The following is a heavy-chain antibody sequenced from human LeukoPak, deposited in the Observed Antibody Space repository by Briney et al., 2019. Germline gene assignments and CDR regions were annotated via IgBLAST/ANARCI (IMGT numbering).Heavy chain of an antibody. D-gene: IGHD3-22*01. CDR3: AKDRRPTYYSDSSGYYFRDAFDM. J-gene: IGHJ3*02. CDR2: ISYDGSNK. CDR1: GFTFSSYA. Sequence: GGSLRLSCAASGFTFSSYAMHWVRQAPGKGLEWVAVISYDGSNKYYADSVKGRFTISRDNSKNTLYLQMNSLRTEDTAVYYCAKDRRPTYYSDSSGYYFRDAFDMWGQGTMVTVSS. V-gene: IGHV3-30*04.